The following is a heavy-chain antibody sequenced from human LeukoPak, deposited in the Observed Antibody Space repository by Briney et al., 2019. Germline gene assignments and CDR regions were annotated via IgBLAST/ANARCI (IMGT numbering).Heavy chain of an antibody. CDR2: ISGSGGST. J-gene: IGHJ4*02. V-gene: IGHV3-23*01. D-gene: IGHD1-26*01. CDR1: GFIFRSYA. Sequence: SGGSLRLSCAASGFIFRSYAMSWVRQAPRKGLEWVSTISGSGGSTYYADSVKGRFTISRDSSENTVYLQMTSLRVEDTAVYYCARCKIGSHFHYWGQGTLVTVSS. CDR3: ARCKIGSHFHY.